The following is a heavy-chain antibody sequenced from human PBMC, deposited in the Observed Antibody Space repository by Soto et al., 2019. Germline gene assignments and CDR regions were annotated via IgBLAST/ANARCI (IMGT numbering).Heavy chain of an antibody. CDR2: IYYSGST. J-gene: IGHJ5*02. Sequence: PSETLSLTCTVSGGSISSSSYYWGWIRQPPGKGLEWIGSIYYSGSTYYIPSLKSRVTISVDTSKNQFSLKLSSVTAADTAVYYCARHGVSSGWFPNNWFDPWGQGTLVTVSS. CDR1: GGSISSSSYY. D-gene: IGHD6-19*01. CDR3: ARHGVSSGWFPNNWFDP. V-gene: IGHV4-39*01.